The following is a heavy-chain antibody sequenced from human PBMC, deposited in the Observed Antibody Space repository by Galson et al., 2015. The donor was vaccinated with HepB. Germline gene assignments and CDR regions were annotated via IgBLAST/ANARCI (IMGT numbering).Heavy chain of an antibody. CDR2: ISGYDGST. Sequence: SCKASGYSFTSYGISWLRQAPGQGLEWMGWISGYDGSTNYPQTLQGRVIMTTDRSTNTGYMEVRSLRSDDTAIYFCARGSRLELRLKNYYYYGMDVWGQGTTVTVSS. CDR1: GYSFTSYG. J-gene: IGHJ6*02. CDR3: ARGSRLELRLKNYYYYGMDV. V-gene: IGHV1-18*01. D-gene: IGHD1-7*01.